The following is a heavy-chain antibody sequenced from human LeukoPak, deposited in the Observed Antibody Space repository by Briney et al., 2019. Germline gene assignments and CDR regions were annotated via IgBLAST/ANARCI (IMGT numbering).Heavy chain of an antibody. Sequence: KPGGSLRLSCAASGFTFSSYSMNWVRQAPGKGLEWVSSISSSSSYIYYADSVKGRFTISRDNAKNSLYLQMNSLRAEDTAVYYCASLSVTGDAFDIWGQGTMVTVSS. J-gene: IGHJ3*02. D-gene: IGHD7-27*01. CDR2: ISSSSSYI. CDR1: GFTFSSYS. V-gene: IGHV3-21*01. CDR3: ASLSVTGDAFDI.